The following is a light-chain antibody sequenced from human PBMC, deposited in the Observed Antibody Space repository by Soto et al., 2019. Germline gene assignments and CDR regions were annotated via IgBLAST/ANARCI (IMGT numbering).Light chain of an antibody. V-gene: IGKV3-20*01. CDR1: QTLTSNY. J-gene: IGKJ4*01. CDR3: QQYSDSVLT. CDR2: GAA. Sequence: EIVLTQSPATLSLSPGERATLSCRASQTLTSNYLAWYQQKPGQAPRLLIHGAASRATGIPDRFSGSGSGTTFPLPISRLEHEDFAVYYCQQYSDSVLTFGGGTKVEIK.